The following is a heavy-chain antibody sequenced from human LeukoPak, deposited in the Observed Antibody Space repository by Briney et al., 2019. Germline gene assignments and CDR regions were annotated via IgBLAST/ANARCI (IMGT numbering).Heavy chain of an antibody. CDR2: IYDSGST. CDR1: GGSINSYY. D-gene: IGHD5-12*01. V-gene: IGHV4-59*12. CDR3: ARVYSGYDVYYYYYYYMDV. J-gene: IGHJ6*03. Sequence: SKTLSLTCTVSGGSINSYYWSWIRQPPGKGLEWIGYIYDSGSTNYNPSLKSRVTISVDTSKNQFSLKLSSVTAADTAVYYCARVYSGYDVYYYYYYYMDVWGKGTTVTVSS.